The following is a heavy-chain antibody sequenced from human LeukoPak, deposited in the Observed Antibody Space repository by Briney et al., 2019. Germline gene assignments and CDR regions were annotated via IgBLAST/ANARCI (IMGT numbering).Heavy chain of an antibody. CDR2: IYPGDSDT. D-gene: IGHD4-17*01. J-gene: IGHJ4*02. Sequence: GESLEISCKGSGYRFTSYWIGWVRPMPGKGLEWMGIIYPGDSDTRYSPSFQGQVTISADKSISTAYLQWSSLKASDTAMYYCARSGDGDYDVAGYGGQGTLVTVSS. CDR1: GYRFTSYW. CDR3: ARSGDGDYDVAGY. V-gene: IGHV5-51*01.